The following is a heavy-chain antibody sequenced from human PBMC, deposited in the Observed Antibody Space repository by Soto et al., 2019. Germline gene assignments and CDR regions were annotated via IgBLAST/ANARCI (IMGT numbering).Heavy chain of an antibody. Sequence: KSSETLSLTCTVSGGSISSGDYYWDWIRQPPGKGLEWIGYINYSGSTYYNPSLRSRVTISVDTSKNNFSLKLSSVTAADTAVYFCARRGYCSSTSCYYAFNIWGQGTMVTVSS. CDR2: INYSGST. CDR1: GGSISSGDYY. J-gene: IGHJ3*02. CDR3: ARRGYCSSTSCYYAFNI. V-gene: IGHV4-30-4*01. D-gene: IGHD2-2*01.